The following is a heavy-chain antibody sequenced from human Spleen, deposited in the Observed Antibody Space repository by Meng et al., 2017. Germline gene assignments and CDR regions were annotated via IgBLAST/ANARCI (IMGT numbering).Heavy chain of an antibody. J-gene: IGHJ2*01. CDR1: GFTFSSYE. CDR2: IKQDGSEK. Sequence: GESLKISCAASGFTFSSYEMNWVRQAPGTGLEWVANIKQDGSEKYYVDSVKGRFTISRDNAKNSLYLQMNSLRAEDTAVYYCARIYDSSGYLYLSYWYFDLWGRGTLVTVSS. CDR3: ARIYDSSGYLYLSYWYFDL. D-gene: IGHD3-22*01. V-gene: IGHV3-7*01.